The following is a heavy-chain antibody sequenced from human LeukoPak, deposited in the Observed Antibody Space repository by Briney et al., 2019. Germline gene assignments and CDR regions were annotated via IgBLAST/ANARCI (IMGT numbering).Heavy chain of an antibody. Sequence: ASVKVSCKASGYTFTGYYMHWVRQAPGQGLEWMGWINPNSGGTNYAQKFQGRVTMTRDTSISTAYMELSRLRSDDTAVYYCARALRGYYYYYMDVWGKGTTVTVSS. V-gene: IGHV1-2*02. CDR2: INPNSGGT. CDR3: ARALRGYYYYYMDV. CDR1: GYTFTGYY. J-gene: IGHJ6*03.